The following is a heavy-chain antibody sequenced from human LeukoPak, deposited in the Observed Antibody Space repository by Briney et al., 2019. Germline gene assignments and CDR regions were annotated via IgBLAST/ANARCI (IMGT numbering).Heavy chain of an antibody. D-gene: IGHD3-22*01. Sequence: GGSLRLSCAVSGITLSNYGMSWVRQAPGKGLEWVACISGSGGGTYYADSVKGRFTISRDNPKNTLYLQMNSLRAEDTAVYFCAKRGVVIRVILVGFHKEAYYFDSWGQGALVTVSS. CDR2: ISGSGGGT. J-gene: IGHJ4*02. CDR1: GITLSNYG. CDR3: AKRGVVIRVILVGFHKEAYYFDS. V-gene: IGHV3-23*01.